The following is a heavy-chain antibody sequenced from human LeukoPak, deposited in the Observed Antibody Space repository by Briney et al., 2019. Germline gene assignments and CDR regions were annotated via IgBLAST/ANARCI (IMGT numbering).Heavy chain of an antibody. CDR1: GVSINSDAYF. J-gene: IGHJ4*02. CDR2: IYHSGNT. CDR3: ARHVDSGYDLGDY. V-gene: IGHV4-30-2*01. D-gene: IGHD5-12*01. Sequence: SETLSLTCTVSGVSINSDAYFWSWIRQPPGKGLEWIGYIYHSGNTYYNPSLKSRVTISVDTSKNQFSLKLSSVTAADTAVYYCARHVDSGYDLGDYWGQGTLVTVSS.